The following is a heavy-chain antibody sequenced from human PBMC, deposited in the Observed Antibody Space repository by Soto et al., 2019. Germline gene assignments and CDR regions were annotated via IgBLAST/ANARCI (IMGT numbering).Heavy chain of an antibody. D-gene: IGHD6-19*01. CDR1: GFTFSSYA. V-gene: IGHV3-23*01. CDR3: ASRTSGWYFDY. J-gene: IGHJ4*02. CDR2: ISGSGGST. Sequence: EVQLLESGGGLVQPGGSLRLSCTASGFTFSSYAMNWVRQAPGKGLEWVSVISGSGGSTYYAYSVKGRFTISRDNSKNTRYLQMNSLRAEDTAVYYCASRTSGWYFDYWGQGTLVTVSS.